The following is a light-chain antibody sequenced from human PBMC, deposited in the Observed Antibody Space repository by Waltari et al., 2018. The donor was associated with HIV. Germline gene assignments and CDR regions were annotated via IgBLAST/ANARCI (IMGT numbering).Light chain of an antibody. CDR3: QQYNNWRPVT. J-gene: IGKJ1*01. Sequence: EIVMTQSPATLSVSPGEIATLSCRASQSLCINLSWYQQKRSPAPRLLIYDSSIRATGVPARFSGSGCGTEFTLSISSLQSEDFAGYYCQQYNNWRPVTFGQGNKVEIK. CDR1: QSLCIN. V-gene: IGKV3-15*01. CDR2: DSS.